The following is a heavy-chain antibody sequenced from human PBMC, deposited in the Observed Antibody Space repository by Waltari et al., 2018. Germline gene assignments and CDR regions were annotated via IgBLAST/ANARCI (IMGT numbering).Heavy chain of an antibody. V-gene: IGHV3-7*01. CDR1: GFTFSSYW. Sequence: EVQLVESGGGLVQPGGSLRLSCAASGFTFSSYWMSWVRQAPGKGLEWVANIKQDGSEKYYVDSLKGRFTISRDNAKNSLYLQMNSLRAEDTAVYYCARDFMGRGGVDLPHDAFDIWGQGTMVTVSS. CDR2: IKQDGSEK. CDR3: ARDFMGRGGVDLPHDAFDI. D-gene: IGHD3-10*01. J-gene: IGHJ3*02.